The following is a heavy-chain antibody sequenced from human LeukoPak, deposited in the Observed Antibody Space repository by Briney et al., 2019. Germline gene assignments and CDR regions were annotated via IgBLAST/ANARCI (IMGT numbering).Heavy chain of an antibody. D-gene: IGHD6-19*01. Sequence: GGSLRLSCAASGFSFDIYAMNWVRQAPGKGLEWVSTISRSGADTYYADSVKDRFVISRDNSKSTNTVYLQLNRLRVEDTAVYYCAKGTQGHSTGYHYYFDQWGQGALVTVSS. CDR2: ISRSGADT. CDR3: AKGTQGHSTGYHYYFDQ. V-gene: IGHV3-23*01. J-gene: IGHJ4*02. CDR1: GFSFDIYA.